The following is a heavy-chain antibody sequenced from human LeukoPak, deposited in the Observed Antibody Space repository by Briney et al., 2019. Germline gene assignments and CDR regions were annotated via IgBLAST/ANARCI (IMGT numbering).Heavy chain of an antibody. J-gene: IGHJ4*02. CDR3: AKDVYGGYGYGIDY. CDR1: GFTFSSYW. Sequence: GGSLRLSCVASGFTFSSYWMSWVRQAPGKGLEWVSAISGSGGSTYYADSVKGRFTISRDNSKNTLYLQMNSLRAEDTAVYYCAKDVYGGYGYGIDYWGQGTLVTVSS. CDR2: ISGSGGST. V-gene: IGHV3-23*01. D-gene: IGHD5-18*01.